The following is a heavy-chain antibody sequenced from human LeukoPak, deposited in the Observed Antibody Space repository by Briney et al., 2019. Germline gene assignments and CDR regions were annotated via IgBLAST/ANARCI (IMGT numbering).Heavy chain of an antibody. CDR3: AKDLTGSSSSWCFDY. V-gene: IGHV3-30*02. CDR1: GFTFNSYG. CDR2: IRYDGSNK. J-gene: IGHJ4*02. Sequence: GGSLRLSCAASGFTFNSYGMHWVRQAPGKGLEWVACIRYDGSNKYYADSVKGRFTISRDNSKNTLYLQMNSLRAEVTGVYYCAKDLTGSSSSWCFDYWGQGTLVTVSS. D-gene: IGHD6-13*01.